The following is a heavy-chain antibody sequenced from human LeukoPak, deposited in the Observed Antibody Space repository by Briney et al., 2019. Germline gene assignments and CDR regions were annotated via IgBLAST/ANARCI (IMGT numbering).Heavy chain of an antibody. CDR1: GYTFTSYY. J-gene: IGHJ3*02. D-gene: IGHD2-2*01. V-gene: IGHV1-2*02. CDR2: INPNSGDT. CDR3: ATAVGYCISTSCNPLDAFDI. Sequence: ASVKVSCKASGYTFTSYYMHWVRQAPGQGLEWMGWINPNSGDTNYAQKFQGRVTMTRDTSITTAYMELSRLRSDDTAVYYCATAVGYCISTSCNPLDAFDIWGQGTMVTVSS.